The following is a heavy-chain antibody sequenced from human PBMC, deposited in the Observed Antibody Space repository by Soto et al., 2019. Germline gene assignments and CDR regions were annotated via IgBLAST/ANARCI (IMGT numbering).Heavy chain of an antibody. J-gene: IGHJ4*02. CDR1: GFSLSTSGVG. CDR3: AHSPGGPYDFWSGYYI. D-gene: IGHD3-3*01. Sequence: QITLKESGPTLVKPTQTLTLTCTFSGFSLSTSGVGVGWIRQPPGKALEWLALIYRDDDKRYSPSLKSRLTITKDTSKNQVVLTMTNMDPVDTATYYCAHSPGGPYDFWSGYYIWGQGTLVTVSS. V-gene: IGHV2-5*02. CDR2: IYRDDDK.